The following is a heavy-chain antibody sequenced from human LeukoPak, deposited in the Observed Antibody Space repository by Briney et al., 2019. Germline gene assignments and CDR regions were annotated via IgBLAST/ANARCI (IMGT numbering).Heavy chain of an antibody. CDR1: GGSISSGGYY. CDR3: ASVYDSSGYYPF. Sequence: SQTLSLTCTVSGGSISSGGYYWSWIRQHPGKGLEWIGYIYYSGSTYYNPSLKSRVTISVDTSKNQFSLKLSSVTAADTAVYYCASVYDSSGYYPFWGQGTLVTVSS. D-gene: IGHD3-22*01. V-gene: IGHV4-31*03. J-gene: IGHJ4*02. CDR2: IYYSGST.